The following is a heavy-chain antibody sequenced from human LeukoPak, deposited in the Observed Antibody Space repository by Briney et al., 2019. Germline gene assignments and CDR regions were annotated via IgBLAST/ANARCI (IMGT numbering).Heavy chain of an antibody. Sequence: SETLSLTCTVSGGSIYNSDYYWGWIRQPPGKGLEWIGSMSYSGTTYYNPSLKSRVTISVETSKSQFSLKLISVTAADTAVYYCARRTASSSSPFDFDFWGQGTLVTVSS. CDR1: GGSIYNSDYY. D-gene: IGHD6-6*01. V-gene: IGHV4-39*01. CDR3: ARRTASSSSPFDFDF. CDR2: MSYSGTT. J-gene: IGHJ4*02.